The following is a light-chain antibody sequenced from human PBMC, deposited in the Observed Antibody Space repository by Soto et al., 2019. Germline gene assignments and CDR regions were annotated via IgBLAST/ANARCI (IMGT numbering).Light chain of an antibody. V-gene: IGKV1-5*03. Sequence: DIQMTQSPSTLSASVGDRVAITCRASQNINTWLAWYQQKPGTAPKLLISKASSLGSGVQSRFSGNGSETEFTLTISSLQPDDFATYYCQHYKWYPYSFGQGTKLEIK. CDR3: QHYKWYPYS. CDR2: KAS. CDR1: QNINTW. J-gene: IGKJ2*03.